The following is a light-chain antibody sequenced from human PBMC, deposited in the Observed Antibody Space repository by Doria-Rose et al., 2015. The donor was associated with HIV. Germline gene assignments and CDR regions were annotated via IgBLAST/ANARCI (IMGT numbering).Light chain of an antibody. V-gene: IGLV1-44*01. J-gene: IGLJ3*02. CDR3: ATWDDSLNGPV. Sequence: QRVTISCSGSSSNIGRNTVSWYRHLPGTAPKLLIYDNNHRPSGVPDRFSGSKSGTSASLAISGLQSEDETDYYCATWDDSLNGPVFGGGTKLTVI. CDR2: DNN. CDR1: SSNIGRNT.